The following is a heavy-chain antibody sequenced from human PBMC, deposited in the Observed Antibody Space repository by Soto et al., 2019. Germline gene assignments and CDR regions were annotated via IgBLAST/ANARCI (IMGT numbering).Heavy chain of an antibody. CDR2: IYYSGST. D-gene: IGHD6-13*01. CDR1: GGSISSGTYY. V-gene: IGHV4-31*02. CDR3: ARAEAGIFDY. Sequence: SETLSLTCTVSGGSISSGTYYWSWIRQPPGKGLEWIGYIYYSGSTYYNPSLKSRVTISLDTSKNQFSLKLSSVTAADTAVYYCARAEAGIFDYWGQGTLVTVSS. J-gene: IGHJ4*02.